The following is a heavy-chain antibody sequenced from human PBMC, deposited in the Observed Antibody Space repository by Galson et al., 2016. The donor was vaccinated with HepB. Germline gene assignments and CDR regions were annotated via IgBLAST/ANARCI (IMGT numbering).Heavy chain of an antibody. Sequence: CAISGDSVSSNRAAWNWIRQSPSRGLEWLGRTYYRSKWYIDYADSMKSRLTFNADTSKNQLSLLLTSATPEDTAVYYCARDLEGLWGNFDFWGQGTLVTVSS. CDR1: GDSVSSNRAA. J-gene: IGHJ4*02. D-gene: IGHD7-27*01. CDR2: TYYRSKWYI. V-gene: IGHV6-1*01. CDR3: ARDLEGLWGNFDF.